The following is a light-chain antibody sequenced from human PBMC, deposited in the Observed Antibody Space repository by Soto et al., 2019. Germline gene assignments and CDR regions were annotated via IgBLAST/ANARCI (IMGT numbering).Light chain of an antibody. Sequence: QSALAQPASVSGSPGQSITISCTGTASDIGNYNYVSWYQLHPGKAPKLLIYGVSNRPSGVSNRFSGSKSGNAAPLTISGLQAEDEADYYCTSYSRYRVLVFGGGTKVTVL. V-gene: IGLV2-14*01. J-gene: IGLJ3*02. CDR3: TSYSRYRVLV. CDR2: GVS. CDR1: ASDIGNYNY.